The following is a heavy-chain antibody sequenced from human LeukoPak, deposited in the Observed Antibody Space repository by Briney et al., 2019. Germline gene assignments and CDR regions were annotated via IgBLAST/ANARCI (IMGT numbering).Heavy chain of an antibody. V-gene: IGHV4-39*01. CDR1: GGSISISTYY. D-gene: IGHD3-9*01. Sequence: SETLSLTCTVSGGSISISTYYWGWIRQPPGKGLEWIGSMYYSGSTYYNPSLKSRVTISVDTSKNQFSLKLSSVTAADTAVYYCARHPTVLRYFARSYFDYWGQGTLVTVSS. CDR2: MYYSGST. CDR3: ARHPTVLRYFARSYFDY. J-gene: IGHJ4*02.